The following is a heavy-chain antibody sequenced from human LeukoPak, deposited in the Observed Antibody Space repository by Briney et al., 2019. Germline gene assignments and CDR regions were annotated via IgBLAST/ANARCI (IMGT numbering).Heavy chain of an antibody. CDR1: GFTVSSNY. CDR2: IYSGGST. CDR3: ARDPTPGYSSSWFGYYYYGMDV. V-gene: IGHV3-66*01. J-gene: IGHJ6*02. D-gene: IGHD6-13*01. Sequence: QAGGSLRLSCAASGFTVSSNYMSGVRQAPGKGLEWVSVIYSGGSTYYADSVKVRFTISRDNSKNTLYLQMNSLRAEDTAVYYCARDPTPGYSSSWFGYYYYGMDVWGQGTTVTVSS.